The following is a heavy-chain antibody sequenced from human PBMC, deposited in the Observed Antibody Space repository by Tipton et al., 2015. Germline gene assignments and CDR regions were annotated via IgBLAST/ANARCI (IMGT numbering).Heavy chain of an antibody. Sequence: TLSLTCTVPGGSIRSYYWSWIRQPPGKGLEWIGYIYYSGSTKYNPSVESRVTMSLDTSKNQFSLKLSSVTAADTAVYYCARGGGSSWYGWFDPWGQGRLVTVSS. D-gene: IGHD6-13*01. J-gene: IGHJ5*02. V-gene: IGHV4-59*01. CDR1: GGSIRSYY. CDR2: IYYSGST. CDR3: ARGGGSSWYGWFDP.